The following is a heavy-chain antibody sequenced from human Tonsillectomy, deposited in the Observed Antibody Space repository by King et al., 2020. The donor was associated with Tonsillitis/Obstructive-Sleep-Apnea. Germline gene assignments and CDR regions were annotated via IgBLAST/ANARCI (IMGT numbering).Heavy chain of an antibody. J-gene: IGHJ3*02. V-gene: IGHV3-11*05. D-gene: IGHD3-3*01. Sequence: VQLVESGGGLVKPGGSLRLSCAASGFTFSDYYMSWIRQAPGKGLEWVSYISSSSSYTNYADSVKGRLTNTRENAKNSLYLQMNSLRAEDTAVYYCARAGGSLRFLEWLLDAFDIWGQGTMVTVSS. CDR3: ARAGGSLRFLEWLLDAFDI. CDR2: ISSSSSYT. CDR1: GFTFSDYY.